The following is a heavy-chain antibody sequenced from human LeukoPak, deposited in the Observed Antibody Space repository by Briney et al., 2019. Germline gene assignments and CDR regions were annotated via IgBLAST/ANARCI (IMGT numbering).Heavy chain of an antibody. CDR3: ARVFGAYYYDSSGYGYYGMDV. V-gene: IGHV4-34*01. CDR2: INHSGST. Sequence: SETLSLTCAVYGGSFSGYYWSWIRQPPGKGLEWIGEINHSGSTNYNPSLKSRVTISVDTYKNQFSLKLSSVTAADTAVYYCARVFGAYYYDSSGYGYYGMDVWGQGTTVTVSS. CDR1: GGSFSGYY. D-gene: IGHD3-22*01. J-gene: IGHJ6*02.